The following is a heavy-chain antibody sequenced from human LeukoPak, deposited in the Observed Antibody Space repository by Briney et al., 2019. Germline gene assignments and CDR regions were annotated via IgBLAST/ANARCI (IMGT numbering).Heavy chain of an antibody. V-gene: IGHV4-30-2*01. CDR3: ARGRYGSGSYYMVQFDY. CDR2: IYHSGST. CDR1: GGSISSGGYS. J-gene: IGHJ4*02. D-gene: IGHD3-10*01. Sequence: PSETLSLTCAVSGGSISSGGYSWSWIRQPPGKGLEWIGYIYHSGSTNYNPSLKSRVTISVDTSKNQFSLKLSSVTAADTAVYYCARGRYGSGSYYMVQFDYWGQGTLVTVSS.